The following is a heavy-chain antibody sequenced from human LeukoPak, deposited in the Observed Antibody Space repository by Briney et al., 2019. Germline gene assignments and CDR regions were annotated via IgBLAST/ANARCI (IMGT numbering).Heavy chain of an antibody. CDR1: GYTFTRYG. J-gene: IGHJ4*02. CDR2: ISAYYGNT. V-gene: IGHV1-18*03. CDR3: AREGSYDCVWGSYRYVYLDC. D-gene: IGHD3-16*02. Sequence: GASVKVSCKASGYTFTRYGISWVRQAPGQGLEWMGWISAYYGNTNLPQNLQGRVTMTTDTSTSTAYLEVRSLRSDDMAVYYCAREGSYDCVWGSYRYVYLDCWGGGSQVGVS.